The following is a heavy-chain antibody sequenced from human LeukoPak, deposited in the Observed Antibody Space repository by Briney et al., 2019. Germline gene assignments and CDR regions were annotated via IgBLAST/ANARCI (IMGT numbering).Heavy chain of an antibody. CDR1: GFTFSSYE. J-gene: IGHJ5*02. CDR2: ISSSGSTI. Sequence: PGGSLRLSCAASGFTFSSYEMNWVRQAPGKGLGGVSYISSSGSTIYCADSVKGRFTISRDNAKNSLYLQMNSLRAEDTAVYYCARSYSSSWYLDWFDPWGQGTLVTVSS. CDR3: ARSYSSSWYLDWFDP. D-gene: IGHD6-13*01. V-gene: IGHV3-48*03.